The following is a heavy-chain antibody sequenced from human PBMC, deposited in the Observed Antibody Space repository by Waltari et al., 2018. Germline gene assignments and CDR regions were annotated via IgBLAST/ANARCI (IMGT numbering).Heavy chain of an antibody. D-gene: IGHD3-16*01. V-gene: IGHV4-30-2*01. Sequence: GKGLEWIGYIYHNGNIFYSPSLKGRVTISVDRSNNEFSLRLSSVTAADTAVYYCARESIGGDMDVWGQGTTVTVSS. J-gene: IGHJ6*02. CDR2: IYHNGNI. CDR3: ARESIGGDMDV.